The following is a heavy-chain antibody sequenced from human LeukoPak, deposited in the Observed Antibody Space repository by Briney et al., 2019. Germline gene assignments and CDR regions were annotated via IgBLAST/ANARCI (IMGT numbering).Heavy chain of an antibody. CDR3: ARGYSYGSTINWFDP. CDR1: GGSISSYY. J-gene: IGHJ5*02. Sequence: PSETLPLTCTVSGGSISSYYWSWIRQPPGKGLEWIGYIYYSGSTNYNPSLKSRVTISVDTSKNQFSLKLSSVTAADTAVYYCARGYSYGSTINWFDPWGQGTLVTVSS. V-gene: IGHV4-59*01. D-gene: IGHD5-18*01. CDR2: IYYSGST.